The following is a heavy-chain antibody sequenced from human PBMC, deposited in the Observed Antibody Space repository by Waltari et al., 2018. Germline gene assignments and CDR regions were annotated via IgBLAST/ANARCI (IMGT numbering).Heavy chain of an antibody. CDR2: IYYCGST. CDR1: GGSISSHY. V-gene: IGHV4-59*11. Sequence: QVQLQESGPGLVKPSETLSLTCTVSGGSISSHYWSWIRQPPGKGLEWIGYIYYCGSTNYNPSLKSRVTISVDTSKNQFSLKLSSVTAADTAVYYCARVYYDFWSGYYFDYWGQGTLVTVSS. J-gene: IGHJ4*02. D-gene: IGHD3-3*01. CDR3: ARVYYDFWSGYYFDY.